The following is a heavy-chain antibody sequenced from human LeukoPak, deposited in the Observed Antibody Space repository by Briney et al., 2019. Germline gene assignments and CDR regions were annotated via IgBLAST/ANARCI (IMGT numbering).Heavy chain of an antibody. J-gene: IGHJ3*02. CDR2: IRYDGSKK. Sequence: PGGSLRLSCAASGFTFSSYGMHWVRQAPGKGLEWVAFIRYDGSKKYYADSVKGRFTISRDNSKNTLYLQMNSLRAEDTAVYYCAKSVAPYCSGGSCFDAFDIWGQGTMVTVSS. D-gene: IGHD2-15*01. CDR3: AKSVAPYCSGGSCFDAFDI. V-gene: IGHV3-30*02. CDR1: GFTFSSYG.